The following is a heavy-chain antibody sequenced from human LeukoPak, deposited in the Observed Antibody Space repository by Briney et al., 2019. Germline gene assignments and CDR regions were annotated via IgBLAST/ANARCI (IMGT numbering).Heavy chain of an antibody. CDR2: INSDGSST. Sequence: GGSLRLSCAASGFTFSSYWMHWVRQAPGKGLVWVSRINSDGSSTSSADSVKGRFTVSRDNAKNTLYLQMNSLRAEDTAVHYCASHYSYGKTFDYWGQGTLVTVSS. CDR3: ASHYSYGKTFDY. D-gene: IGHD5-18*01. V-gene: IGHV3-74*01. J-gene: IGHJ4*02. CDR1: GFTFSSYW.